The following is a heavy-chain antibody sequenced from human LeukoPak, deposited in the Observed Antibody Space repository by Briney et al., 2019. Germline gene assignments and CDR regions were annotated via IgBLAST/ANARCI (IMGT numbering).Heavy chain of an antibody. CDR3: ARSTRGTGTGASDI. V-gene: IGHV1-69*06. Sequence: EASVKVSCKASGGTFSSYAISWVRQAPGQGLEWMGGIIPIFGTANYAQKFQGRVTITADKSTSTAYMELSSLRSEDTAVYYCARSTRGTGTGASDIWGQGTMVTVSS. CDR1: GGTFSSYA. J-gene: IGHJ3*02. D-gene: IGHD2-8*02. CDR2: IIPIFGTA.